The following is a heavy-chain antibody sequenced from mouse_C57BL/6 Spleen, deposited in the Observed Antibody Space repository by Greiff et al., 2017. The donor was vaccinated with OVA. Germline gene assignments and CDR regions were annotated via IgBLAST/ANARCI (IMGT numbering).Heavy chain of an antibody. Sequence: QVQLQESGAELVRPGASVKLSCKASGYTFTDYYINWVKQRPGPGLEWIARIYPGSGNTYYNEKFKGKATLTAEKSSSTAYMQLSSLTSEDSAVYFCARYDYDGFAYWGQGTLVTVAA. CDR1: GYTFTDYY. CDR2: IYPGSGNT. V-gene: IGHV1-76*01. J-gene: IGHJ3*01. D-gene: IGHD2-4*01. CDR3: ARYDYDGFAY.